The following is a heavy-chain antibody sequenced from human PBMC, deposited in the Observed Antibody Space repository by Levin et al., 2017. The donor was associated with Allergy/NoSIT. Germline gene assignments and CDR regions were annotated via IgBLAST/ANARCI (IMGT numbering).Heavy chain of an antibody. Sequence: PGGSLRLSCAASGFTFSSSDMNWVRQAPGKGLEWVSYTSRSSSHIYYADSLRGRFTISRDNAKNTLYLQMNSLTAEDTAVYYCERDLAAMARIGGMDVWGQGTTVTVSS. CDR1: GFTFSSSD. D-gene: IGHD5-18*01. CDR3: ERDLAAMARIGGMDV. CDR2: TSRSSSHI. V-gene: IGHV3-21*01. J-gene: IGHJ6*02.